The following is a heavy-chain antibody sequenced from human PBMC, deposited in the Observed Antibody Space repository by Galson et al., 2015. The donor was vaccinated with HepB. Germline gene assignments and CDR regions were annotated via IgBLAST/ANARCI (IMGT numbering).Heavy chain of an antibody. V-gene: IGHV1-18*01. J-gene: IGHJ4*02. CDR2: ISAYNGNT. CDR1: GYTFTSYG. CDR3: AREMTYCSSTSCPLDY. D-gene: IGHD2-2*01. Sequence: SVKVSCKASGYTFTSYGISWVRQAPGQGLEWMGWISAYNGNTNYAQKLQGRVTMTTDTSTSTAYMELRSLRSDDTAVYYCAREMTYCSSTSCPLDYWGQGTLVTVSS.